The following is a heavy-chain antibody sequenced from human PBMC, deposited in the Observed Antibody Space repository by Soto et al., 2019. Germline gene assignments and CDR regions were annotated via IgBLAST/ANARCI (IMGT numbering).Heavy chain of an antibody. CDR1: GFSLTTDRVG. CDR3: AHAYGGRSLY. J-gene: IGHJ4*02. D-gene: IGHD1-26*01. CDR2: IYWDDSK. Sequence: QITLKESGPTLVKPTQTLTLTCTFSGFSLTTDRVGVGWIRQPPGEALEWLAVIYWDDSKTYRLSLESRLTITKDTSKNQVALTMTNMDSLDTATYYCAHAYGGRSLYWGQGTLVTVSS. V-gene: IGHV2-5*02.